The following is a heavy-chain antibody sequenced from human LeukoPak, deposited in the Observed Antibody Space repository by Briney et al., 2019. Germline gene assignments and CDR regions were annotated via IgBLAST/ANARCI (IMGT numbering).Heavy chain of an antibody. D-gene: IGHD2-2*01. Sequence: ASVKVSCKASGGTFSSYAISWVRQAPGQGLEWMGGIIPIFGTANYAQKFQGRVTITADESTSTAYMELSSLRSEDTAVYYCARDIYCSSTSCYGSNWFDPWGQGTLVTVSS. V-gene: IGHV1-69*13. J-gene: IGHJ5*02. CDR2: IIPIFGTA. CDR3: ARDIYCSSTSCYGSNWFDP. CDR1: GGTFSSYA.